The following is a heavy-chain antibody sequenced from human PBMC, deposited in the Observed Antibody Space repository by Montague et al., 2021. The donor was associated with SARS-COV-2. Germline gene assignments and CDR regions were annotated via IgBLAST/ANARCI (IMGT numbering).Heavy chain of an antibody. D-gene: IGHD1-14*01. CDR3: VSSLPGNQFQFDY. Sequence: TLSLTCSVSGGSITSGGYCWTRMRPRPGGDLEWLGYVYYNGKNHYSPSLKSRASFSLDTSKNQFSLKLTSATATDSALYFCVSSLPGNQFQFDYWGQGALVAVSS. CDR1: GGSITSGGYC. V-gene: IGHV4-31*03. J-gene: IGHJ4*02. CDR2: VYYNGKN.